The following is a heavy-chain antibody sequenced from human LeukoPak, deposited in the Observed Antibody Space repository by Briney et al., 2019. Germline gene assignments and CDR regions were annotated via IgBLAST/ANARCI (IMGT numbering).Heavy chain of an antibody. CDR2: ISYDGSNK. D-gene: IGHD1-26*01. CDR1: GFTFSSYA. Sequence: GGSLRLPCAASGFTFSSYAMHWVRQAPGKGLEWVAVISYDGSNKYYADSVKGRFTISRDNAKNTLYLQMNSLRAEDTAVYYCARGATYAYYQDYWGQGTLVTVSS. V-gene: IGHV3-30-3*01. CDR3: ARGATYAYYQDY. J-gene: IGHJ4*02.